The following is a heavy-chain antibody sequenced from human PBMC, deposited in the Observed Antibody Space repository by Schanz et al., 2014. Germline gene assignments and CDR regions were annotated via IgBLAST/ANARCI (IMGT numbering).Heavy chain of an antibody. D-gene: IGHD4-17*01. CDR2: IGTSGGT. Sequence: EVQLLESGGGLVQPGGSLKLSCAASGLIFSNYVMSWVRQAPGKVLEWVSTIGTSGGTNYAESVKGRFTISRDNAKNTLYLQMNTLRAEDTAVYYCARKMKLGVYGGKGHDSLDIWGQGTMVTVSS. V-gene: IGHV3-23*01. CDR1: GLIFSNYV. CDR3: ARKMKLGVYGGKGHDSLDI. J-gene: IGHJ3*02.